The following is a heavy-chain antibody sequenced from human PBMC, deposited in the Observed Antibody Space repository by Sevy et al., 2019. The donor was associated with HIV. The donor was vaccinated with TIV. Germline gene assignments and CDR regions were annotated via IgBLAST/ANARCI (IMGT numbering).Heavy chain of an antibody. V-gene: IGHV5-10-1*01. Sequence: GESLKISCKGSGYSFTSYWISWVRQMPGKGLEWMGRIDPSDSYTNYSPSFQGHVTILTDKTTSTAYLQWSSLKASDNAMYYCARHGSLYYDGGGYSLDIWGQGTMVTVSS. CDR2: IDPSDSYT. J-gene: IGHJ3*02. CDR1: GYSFTSYW. CDR3: ARHGSLYYDGGGYSLDI. D-gene: IGHD3-22*01.